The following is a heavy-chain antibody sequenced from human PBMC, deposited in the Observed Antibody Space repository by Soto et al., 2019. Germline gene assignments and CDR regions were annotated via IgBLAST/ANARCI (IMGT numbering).Heavy chain of an antibody. D-gene: IGHD6-6*01. Sequence: PLTLSCAASGFTFSSYSMNLVRQAPGKGLEWVSSISSSSSYIYYADSVKGRFTISRDNAKNSLYLQMNSLRAEDTAVYYCSRDLIAARPSDAFDISGQGTMVTVSS. CDR2: ISSSSSYI. J-gene: IGHJ3*02. V-gene: IGHV3-21*01. CDR1: GFTFSSYS. CDR3: SRDLIAARPSDAFDI.